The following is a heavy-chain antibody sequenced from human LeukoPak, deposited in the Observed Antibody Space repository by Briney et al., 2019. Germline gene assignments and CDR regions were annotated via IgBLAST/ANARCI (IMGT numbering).Heavy chain of an antibody. Sequence: GGSLRLSCAASGFTFDDYGMSWVRQAPGKGLEWVSGINWNGGSTGYADSVKGRFTISRDNAKNSLYLQMNSLRAEDTAVYYCARVPYCGGDCYTYYFDYWGQGTLVTVSS. CDR1: GFTFDDYG. J-gene: IGHJ4*02. CDR2: INWNGGST. V-gene: IGHV3-20*04. D-gene: IGHD2-21*02. CDR3: ARVPYCGGDCYTYYFDY.